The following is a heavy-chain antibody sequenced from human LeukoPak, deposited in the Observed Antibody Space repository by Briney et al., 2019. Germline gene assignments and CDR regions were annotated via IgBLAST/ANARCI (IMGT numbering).Heavy chain of an antibody. CDR1: GYTFTSYD. CDR3: ARGIRRDGYKSSLHY. D-gene: IGHD5-24*01. J-gene: IGHJ4*02. Sequence: GASVKVSCKASGYTFTSYDINWVRQAPGQGLEWVGWMNPNSGNTGYAQKFQGRVTMTRNTSISTAYMELSSLRSEDTAVYYCARGIRRDGYKSSLHYWGQGTLVTVSS. CDR2: MNPNSGNT. V-gene: IGHV1-8*01.